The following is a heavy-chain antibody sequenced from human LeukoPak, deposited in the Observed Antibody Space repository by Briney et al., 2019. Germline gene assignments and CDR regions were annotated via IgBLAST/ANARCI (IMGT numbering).Heavy chain of an antibody. Sequence: KPSETLSLTCTVSGXSISSSSYYWGWIRQPPGKGLEWIGSIYYSGSTYYNPSLKSRVTISVDTSKNQFSLKLSSVTAADTAVYYCARTCYYDSSGYYLIDYWGQGTLVTVSS. V-gene: IGHV4-39*01. J-gene: IGHJ4*02. CDR3: ARTCYYDSSGYYLIDY. CDR2: IYYSGST. CDR1: GXSISSSSYY. D-gene: IGHD3-22*01.